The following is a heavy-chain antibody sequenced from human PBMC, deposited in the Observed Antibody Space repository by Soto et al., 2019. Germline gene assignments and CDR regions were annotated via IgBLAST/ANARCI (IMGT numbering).Heavy chain of an antibody. Sequence: SETLSLTCAVYGGSFSGYYWSWIRQPPGKGLEWIGEINHSGSTNYNPSLKSRVTISVDTSKNQFSLKLSSVTAADTAVYYCARVRSRRQQLVRWFDPWGQGTLVTVSS. CDR1: GGSFSGYY. J-gene: IGHJ5*02. D-gene: IGHD6-13*01. CDR2: INHSGST. CDR3: ARVRSRRQQLVRWFDP. V-gene: IGHV4-34*01.